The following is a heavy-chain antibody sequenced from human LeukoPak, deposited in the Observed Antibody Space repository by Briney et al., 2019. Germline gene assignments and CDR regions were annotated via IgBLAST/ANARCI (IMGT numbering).Heavy chain of an antibody. CDR2: ISSSSSYI. J-gene: IGHJ6*02. V-gene: IGHV3-21*01. D-gene: IGHD4-17*01. Sequence: GGSLRLSCAASGFTFSSYDMNWVRQAPGKGLEWVSSISSSSSYIYYADSVKGRFTISRDNAKNSLYLQMNSLGAEDTAVYYCARDPTVTTDYYYYYGMDVWGQGTTVTVSS. CDR1: GFTFSSYD. CDR3: ARDPTVTTDYYYYYGMDV.